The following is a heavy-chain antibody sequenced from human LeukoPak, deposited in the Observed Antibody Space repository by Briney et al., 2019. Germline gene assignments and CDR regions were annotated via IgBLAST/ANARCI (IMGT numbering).Heavy chain of an antibody. CDR3: AVVGYDSSVTFDY. V-gene: IGHV3-74*01. CDR1: GFTFSSYW. D-gene: IGHD3-22*01. J-gene: IGHJ4*02. Sequence: GGSLRLSCAASGFTFSSYWMHWVRQAPGKGLVWVSRINSDGSSTSYADSVKGRFTISRDNAKNTLYLQMNSLRAGDTAVYYCAVVGYDSSVTFDYWGQGTLVTVSS. CDR2: INSDGSST.